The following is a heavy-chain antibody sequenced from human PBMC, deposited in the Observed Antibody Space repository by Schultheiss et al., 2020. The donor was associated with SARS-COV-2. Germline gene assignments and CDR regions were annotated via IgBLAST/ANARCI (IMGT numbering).Heavy chain of an antibody. CDR2: IYYSGST. Sequence: SETLSLTCTVSGGSISSYYWSWIRQPPGKGLEWIGYIYYSGSTNYNPSLKSRVTISVDTSKNQFSLKLSSVTAADTAVYYCARAPGYSSSGCLDYWGQGTLVTVSS. CDR3: ARAPGYSSSGCLDY. V-gene: IGHV4-59*01. D-gene: IGHD6-13*01. J-gene: IGHJ4*02. CDR1: GGSISSYY.